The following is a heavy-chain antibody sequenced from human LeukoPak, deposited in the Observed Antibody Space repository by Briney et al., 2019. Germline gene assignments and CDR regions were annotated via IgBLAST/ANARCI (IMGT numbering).Heavy chain of an antibody. CDR3: ARLAPGNYDILTGDPKVVFDY. CDR2: VHSSGST. CDR1: GGSISSFF. J-gene: IGHJ4*02. V-gene: IGHV4-59*01. Sequence: KPSETLSLTCTVSGGSISSFFWSWIRQPPGKGLEWIGYVHSSGSTKYNPSLKSRLIISVDMSKNQFSLKLRSVSVADTAVYYCARLAPGNYDILTGDPKVVFDYWGQGALVIVSS. D-gene: IGHD3-9*01.